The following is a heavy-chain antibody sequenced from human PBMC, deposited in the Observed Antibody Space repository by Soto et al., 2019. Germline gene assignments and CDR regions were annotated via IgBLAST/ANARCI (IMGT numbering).Heavy chain of an antibody. CDR2: IYYSGST. CDR3: ARLRMDCSGCSCCWPPGWFDS. V-gene: IGHV4-59*01. J-gene: IGHJ5*01. CDR1: GVSISSYY. D-gene: IGHD2-15*01. Sequence: SETLSLTCTVSGVSISSYYLSWIRQPPGKGLEWIGAIYYSGSTTYNPSPKKRVTISADTCKNSFSRKLRSVSAADTGVYYCARLRMDCSGCSCCWPPGWFDSWGQGTLVTVSS.